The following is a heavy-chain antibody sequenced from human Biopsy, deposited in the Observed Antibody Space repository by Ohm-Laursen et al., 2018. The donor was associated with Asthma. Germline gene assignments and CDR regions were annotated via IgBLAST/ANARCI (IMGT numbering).Heavy chain of an antibody. D-gene: IGHD2/OR15-2a*01. CDR3: ARWQDFSMARGFDY. J-gene: IGHJ4*02. CDR1: LFTFINYF. CDR2: ISYYDIQT. V-gene: IGHV3-30*03. Sequence: SLILSFSSSLFTFINYFIHFFLHSPFNFLYFFSFISYYDIQTRYADSVKVRFTISRDNSKNILYLQMSSLRGEDTAVYYCARWQDFSMARGFDYWGQGTLVTVSS.